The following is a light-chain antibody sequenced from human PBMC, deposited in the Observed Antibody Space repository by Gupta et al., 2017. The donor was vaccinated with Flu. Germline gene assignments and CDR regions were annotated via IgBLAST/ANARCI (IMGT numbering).Light chain of an antibody. CDR2: GAS. CDR3: QQYNKWRIT. V-gene: IGKV3-15*01. Sequence: EIVMTQSPATLSVSPGERATLSCRASQGISSNLAWYQQKPGQAPRLLIYGASSRATDIPARFSGSGSGTEFTLTISSLQSEDFAVYYCQQYNKWRITFGQGTRLEIK. J-gene: IGKJ5*01. CDR1: QGISSN.